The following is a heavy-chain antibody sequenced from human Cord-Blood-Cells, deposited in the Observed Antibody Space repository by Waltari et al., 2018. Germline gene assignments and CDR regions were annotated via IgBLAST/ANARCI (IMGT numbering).Heavy chain of an antibody. J-gene: IGHJ3*02. Sequence: QVQLQQWGAGLLKPSETLSLTCAVYGGSFSGYYWSWIRQPPGKGLEWIGEINHSGSTTYNPALNSRFTISVDTSKNQFSLKLSSVTAADTAVYYCARASSLYCSSTSCYDAFDIWGQGTMVTVSS. CDR1: GGSFSGYY. D-gene: IGHD2-2*01. CDR3: ARASSLYCSSTSCYDAFDI. V-gene: IGHV4-34*01. CDR2: INHSGST.